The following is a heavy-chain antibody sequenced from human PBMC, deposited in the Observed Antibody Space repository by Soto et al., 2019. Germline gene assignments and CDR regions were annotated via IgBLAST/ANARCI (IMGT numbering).Heavy chain of an antibody. D-gene: IGHD4-4*01. V-gene: IGHV3-23*01. CDR3: ARAYHDYSEVLGY. CDR2: ISVSVGST. CDR1: GFTFSTYA. Sequence: EVQLLESGGGWVQPGGSLRLSCAASGFTFSTYAMSWVRQAPGKGLEWVSAISVSVGSTYYAGSVKGRFTISRDNSKNTLYLQINSLRAEDTAVYYCARAYHDYSEVLGYWGQGPLVTVSS. J-gene: IGHJ4*02.